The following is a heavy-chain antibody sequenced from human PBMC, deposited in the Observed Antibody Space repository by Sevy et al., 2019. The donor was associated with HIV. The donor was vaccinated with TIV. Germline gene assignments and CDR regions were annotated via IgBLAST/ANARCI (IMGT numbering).Heavy chain of an antibody. CDR1: GFTVNSNY. V-gene: IGHV3-66*01. CDR3: ARGKSGYGYALNY. Sequence: GGCLRLYCAASGFTVNSNYMTWVRQAPGKGLEGVSVMHSDDTTYQADSVKDRFTISRDNFKNTLYLHMSSLRAEDTAVYYCARGKSGYGYALNYWGQGTLVTVSS. J-gene: IGHJ4*02. CDR2: MHSDDTT. D-gene: IGHD5-18*01.